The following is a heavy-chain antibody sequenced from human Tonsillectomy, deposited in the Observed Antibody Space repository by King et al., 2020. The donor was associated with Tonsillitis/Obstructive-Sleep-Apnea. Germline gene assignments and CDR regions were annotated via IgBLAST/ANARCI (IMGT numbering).Heavy chain of an antibody. V-gene: IGHV3-33*01. CDR2: IWYDGSNK. Sequence: VQLVESGGDVVQPGGSLRLSCAASGFTFSTYGMHWVRQAPGKGLEWVAGIWYDGSNKYYAASVKGRFTIPRDNSRNTLFLLLNSLRAEDTAVYYCARQADGNSKYFDFWGQGTLVTVSS. D-gene: IGHD4-23*01. CDR3: ARQADGNSKYFDF. CDR1: GFTFSTYG. J-gene: IGHJ4*01.